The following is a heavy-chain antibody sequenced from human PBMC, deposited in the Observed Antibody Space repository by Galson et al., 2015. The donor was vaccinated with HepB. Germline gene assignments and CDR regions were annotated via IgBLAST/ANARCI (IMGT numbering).Heavy chain of an antibody. CDR2: ISGSGGST. CDR3: AKDDYDILTGYYSPYSPYFDY. CDR1: GFTFSSYA. J-gene: IGHJ4*02. D-gene: IGHD3-9*01. Sequence: SLRLSCAASGFTFSSYAMSWVRQAPGKGLEWVSAISGSGGSTYYADSVKGRFTISRDNSKNTLYLQMNSLRAEDTAVYYCAKDDYDILTGYYSPYSPYFDYWGQGTLVTVSS. V-gene: IGHV3-23*01.